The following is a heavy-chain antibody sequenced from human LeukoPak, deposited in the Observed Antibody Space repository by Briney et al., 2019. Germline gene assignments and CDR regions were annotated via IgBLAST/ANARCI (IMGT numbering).Heavy chain of an antibody. V-gene: IGHV3-23*01. J-gene: IGHJ4*02. Sequence: GGSLRLSCAASGFTFSSYAMSWVRQAPGKGLEWVSAISGSGGSTYYADSVKGRFTISRDNSKNTLYLQMNSLRAEDTAVYYCAKRKGGHGSGSLDYWGQGTVVTVSS. CDR3: AKRKGGHGSGSLDY. D-gene: IGHD3-10*01. CDR1: GFTFSSYA. CDR2: ISGSGGST.